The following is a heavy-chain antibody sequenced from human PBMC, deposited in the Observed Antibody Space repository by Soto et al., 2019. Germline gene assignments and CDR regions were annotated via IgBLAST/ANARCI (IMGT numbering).Heavy chain of an antibody. CDR3: AHSLSGDYDFWSGYYSRDYFDY. Sequence: GSGPTLVNPTQTLTLTCTFSGFSLSTSGVGVGWIRQPPGKALEWLALIYWDDDKRYSPSLKSRLTITKDTSKNQVVLTMTNMDPVDTATYYCAHSLSGDYDFWSGYYSRDYFDYWGQGTLVTVSS. J-gene: IGHJ4*02. V-gene: IGHV2-5*02. CDR1: GFSLSTSGVG. CDR2: IYWDDDK. D-gene: IGHD3-3*01.